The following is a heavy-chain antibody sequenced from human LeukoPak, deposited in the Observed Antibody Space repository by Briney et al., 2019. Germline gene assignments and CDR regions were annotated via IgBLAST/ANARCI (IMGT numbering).Heavy chain of an antibody. CDR2: IKQDGSDR. CDR3: VRNLAVAGTCFDS. J-gene: IGHJ4*02. CDR1: GFTFRNYW. Sequence: PPGGSLRLSCAASGFTFRNYWMSWVRQAPGTGLEWAANIKQDGSDRNYVTSVRGRFTISRDSAESSLYLQMNSLRVEDTAVYYCVRNLAVAGTCFDSWGQGTLVTVSS. V-gene: IGHV3-7*03. D-gene: IGHD6-19*01.